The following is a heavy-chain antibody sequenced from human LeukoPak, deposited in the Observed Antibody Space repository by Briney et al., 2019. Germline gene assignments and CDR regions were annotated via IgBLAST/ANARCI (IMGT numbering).Heavy chain of an antibody. V-gene: IGHV3-23*01. J-gene: IGHJ4*02. D-gene: IGHD3-9*01. CDR1: GFIFRNYA. CDR2: ITGSGDTT. CDR3: AKWGDYDILTGYYVSDF. Sequence: GGSLRLPCAASGFIFRNYALRWVRQAPGKGLEWVSAITGSGDTTYYADSVKDRFTISRDNSKNTLYVEMNTLRAEDTAVYYCAKWGDYDILTGYYVSDFWGQGTLVTVSS.